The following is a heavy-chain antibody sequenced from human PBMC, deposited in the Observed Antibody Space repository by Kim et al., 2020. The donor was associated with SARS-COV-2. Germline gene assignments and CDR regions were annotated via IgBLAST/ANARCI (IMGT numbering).Heavy chain of an antibody. V-gene: IGHV4-31*03. Sequence: SETLSLTCTVSGGSISSGGYYWSWIRQHPGKGLEWIGYIYYSGSTYYNPSLKSRVTISVDTSKNQFSLKLSSVTAADTAVYYCARERLAHDYSNFNWFDPWGQGTLVTVSS. J-gene: IGHJ5*02. CDR1: GGSISSGGYY. CDR2: IYYSGST. CDR3: ARERLAHDYSNFNWFDP. D-gene: IGHD4-4*01.